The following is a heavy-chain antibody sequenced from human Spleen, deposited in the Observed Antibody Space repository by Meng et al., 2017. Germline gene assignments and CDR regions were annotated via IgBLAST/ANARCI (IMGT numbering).Heavy chain of an antibody. CDR3: ARDIAYGDYRPGWFDP. Sequence: QVQLVQYGCEVKKPGASVKVSFKASGYTFTGSYMHWVRQAPGQGLEWMGWINPNSGATNYAQKFQGRVTMTRDTSISTAYMELSRLRSDDTAVYYCARDIAYGDYRPGWFDPWGQGTLVTVSS. CDR1: GYTFTGSY. V-gene: IGHV1-2*02. D-gene: IGHD4-17*01. CDR2: INPNSGAT. J-gene: IGHJ5*02.